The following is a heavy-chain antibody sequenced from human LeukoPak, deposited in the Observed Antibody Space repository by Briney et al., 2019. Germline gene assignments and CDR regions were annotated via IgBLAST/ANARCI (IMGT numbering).Heavy chain of an antibody. V-gene: IGHV3-74*01. D-gene: IGHD1-26*01. CDR3: ARASGTYPFDY. CDR1: GFTFSSYW. Sequence: GGSLRLSCAASGFTFSSYWMHWVRQAPGRGLVWVSRINSDGAATNYADSVKGRFTISRDNARNTLYLQMNSLGADDTAVYYCARASGTYPFDYWGQGTLVTVSS. CDR2: INSDGAAT. J-gene: IGHJ4*02.